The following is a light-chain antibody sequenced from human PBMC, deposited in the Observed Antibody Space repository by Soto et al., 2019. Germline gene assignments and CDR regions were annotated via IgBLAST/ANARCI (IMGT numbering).Light chain of an antibody. Sequence: EIVLTQSPGTRSVSPGERATLSCRASQSVSSKLAWYQQKPGQAHRLLFYGASTGATGIPARFSGSGSETEFTLSISSLQSEDFAGYYCQQYNNWPGTFGQGTKVEIK. CDR2: GAS. CDR3: QQYNNWPGT. V-gene: IGKV3-15*01. J-gene: IGKJ1*01. CDR1: QSVSSK.